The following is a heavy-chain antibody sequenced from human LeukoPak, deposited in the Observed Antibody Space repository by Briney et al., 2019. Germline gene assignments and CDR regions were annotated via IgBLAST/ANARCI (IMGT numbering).Heavy chain of an antibody. J-gene: IGHJ5*02. D-gene: IGHD6-6*01. CDR3: VRFYSSLSHNWFDP. CDR1: GGSISSYY. V-gene: IGHV4-59*01. Sequence: SETLSPTCTVSGGSISSYYWSWIRQPPGRGLEWIGYIYYSGSTNYNPSLKSRVTISVDTSKNQFSLKLTSVTAADTAVYYCVRFYSSLSHNWFDPWGQGTLVTVSS. CDR2: IYYSGST.